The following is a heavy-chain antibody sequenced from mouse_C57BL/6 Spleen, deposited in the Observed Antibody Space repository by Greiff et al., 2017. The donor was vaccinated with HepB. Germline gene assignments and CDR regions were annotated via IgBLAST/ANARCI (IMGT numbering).Heavy chain of an antibody. J-gene: IGHJ1*03. Sequence: EVKVVESGPGMVKPSQSLSLTCTVTGYSITSGYDWHWIRHFPGNNLEWMGYISYSGSTNYNPSLKSRISITHDTSKNHFFLKLNSVTTEDTATYYCARDQEFWYFDVWGTGTTVTVSS. CDR2: ISYSGST. V-gene: IGHV3-1*01. CDR1: GYSITSGYD. CDR3: ARDQEFWYFDV.